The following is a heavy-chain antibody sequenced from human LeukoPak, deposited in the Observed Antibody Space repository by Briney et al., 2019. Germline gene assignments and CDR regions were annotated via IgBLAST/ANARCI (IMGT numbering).Heavy chain of an antibody. CDR2: IDPSDSYT. Sequence: HGESLKISCKGSGYSFTSYWINWVRQMPGKGLEWMGRIDPSDSYTNYSPSFQGHVTISVDKSISTAYLQWSSLKASDTAMYYCARGTTLTPSDYWGRGILVTVSS. V-gene: IGHV5-10-1*01. CDR3: ARGTTLTPSDY. CDR1: GYSFTSYW. D-gene: IGHD3-9*01. J-gene: IGHJ4*02.